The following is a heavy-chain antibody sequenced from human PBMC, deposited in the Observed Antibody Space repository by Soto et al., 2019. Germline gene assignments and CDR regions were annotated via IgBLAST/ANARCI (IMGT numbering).Heavy chain of an antibody. D-gene: IGHD2-2*01. CDR1: GGSISSYY. CDR3: ARYFCTSTTCYFFDY. J-gene: IGHJ4*02. Sequence: KTSETLSLTCTVSGGSISSYYWSWIRQPPGKGLEWIGYIYYTGSTNYNPSLKSRVTISIDTSKNQFSLKLSSVTAADTAVYYCARYFCTSTTCYFFDYWGQGTLVTVPS. CDR2: IYYTGST. V-gene: IGHV4-59*01.